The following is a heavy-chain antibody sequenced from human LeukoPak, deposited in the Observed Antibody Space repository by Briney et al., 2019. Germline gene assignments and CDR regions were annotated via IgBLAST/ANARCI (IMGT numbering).Heavy chain of an antibody. CDR2: INPNSGGT. D-gene: IGHD6-13*01. J-gene: IGHJ4*02. V-gene: IGHV1-2*02. CDR1: GYTFTGDY. Sequence: ASVKVSCKASGYTFTGDYMHWVRQAPGQGLQWMGWINPNSGGTNYAQKFQGRVTMTRDTSISTAYMELSRLRSDDTAVYYCARPVAGDGTAAAQFDYWGQGTLVTVSS. CDR3: ARPVAGDGTAAAQFDY.